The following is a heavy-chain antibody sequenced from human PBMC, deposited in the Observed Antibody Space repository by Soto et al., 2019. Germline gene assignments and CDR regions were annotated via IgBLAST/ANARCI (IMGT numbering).Heavy chain of an antibody. Sequence: GGSRRLSCAAAGFTVSSNYMSWVRQAPGKGLDWVSVIYSGGSTYYADSVKGRFTISRDNSKNTLYLQMNSLRAEDTAVYYGARDSMVRGVIITYRYWGQGTMVTVSS. D-gene: IGHD3-10*01. CDR3: ARDSMVRGVIITYRY. J-gene: IGHJ4*02. CDR2: IYSGGST. CDR1: GFTVSSNY. V-gene: IGHV3-53*01.